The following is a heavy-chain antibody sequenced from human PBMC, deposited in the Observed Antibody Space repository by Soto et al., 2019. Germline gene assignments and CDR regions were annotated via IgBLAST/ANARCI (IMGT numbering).Heavy chain of an antibody. CDR2: IYYTGTT. J-gene: IGHJ5*02. Sequence: SETLSLTCTVSGGSISSYYWSWIRQAPGKGLEWIGYIYYTGTTTYNPSLKSRVAMSVDTSKKQVSLKVSSVTAADTAVYYCAREYSRWFDPWGQGTLVTVSS. D-gene: IGHD2-15*01. V-gene: IGHV4-59*01. CDR3: AREYSRWFDP. CDR1: GGSISSYY.